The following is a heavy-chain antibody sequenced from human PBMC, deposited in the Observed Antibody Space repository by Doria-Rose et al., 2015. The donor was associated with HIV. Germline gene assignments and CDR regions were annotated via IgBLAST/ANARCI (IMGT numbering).Heavy chain of an antibody. CDR2: IFSDDER. CDR3: ARIKSSRWYHKYYFDF. V-gene: IGHV2-26*01. Sequence: QESGPVLVKPTETLTLTCTVSGVSLSSPGMGVSWIRQPPGKALEWLAHIFSDDERSYKTSLKSRLTIFRGTSKSQVVLTMTDMDPVDTATYYCARIKSSRWYHKYYFDFWGQGTLVIVSA. CDR1: GVSLSSPGMG. J-gene: IGHJ4*02. D-gene: IGHD6-13*01.